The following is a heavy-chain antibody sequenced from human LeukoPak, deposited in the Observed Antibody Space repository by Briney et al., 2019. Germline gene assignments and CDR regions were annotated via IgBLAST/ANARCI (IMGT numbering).Heavy chain of an antibody. V-gene: IGHV3-23*01. Sequence: HPGGSLRLSCAASGFTFSSYAMSWVRQAQGKGLEWVSAISGSGGSTYYADSVKGRFTISRDNSKSTLYLQMNSLRAEDTAVYYCAKVGYYDILTGCYFDYWGQGTLVTVSS. D-gene: IGHD3-9*01. CDR1: GFTFSSYA. CDR2: ISGSGGST. CDR3: AKVGYYDILTGCYFDY. J-gene: IGHJ4*02.